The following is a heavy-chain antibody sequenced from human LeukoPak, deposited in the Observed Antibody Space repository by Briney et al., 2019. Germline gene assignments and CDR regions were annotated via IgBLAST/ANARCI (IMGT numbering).Heavy chain of an antibody. D-gene: IGHD3-10*01. J-gene: IGHJ4*02. CDR1: GFNFNNYY. V-gene: IGHV3-7*04. CDR3: ARDGSGNYFSLDY. CDR2: TRHDGSTE. Sequence: PGGSRRLSCVASGFNFNNYYMSWVRQAPGKGLEWVADTRHDGSTEYNVDSVRGRFTISRDNAKNSLFLQMNSLRAEDTAVYYCARDGSGNYFSLDYWGQGTLVTVSS.